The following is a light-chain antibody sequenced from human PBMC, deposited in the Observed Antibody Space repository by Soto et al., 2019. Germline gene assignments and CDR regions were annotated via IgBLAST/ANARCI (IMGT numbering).Light chain of an antibody. CDR2: GAS. J-gene: IGKJ2*01. Sequence: EIVWTQSPGTLSLSPGERVTLSCRASQSVSSSYLAWYQQKPAQAPRLLIYGASNRATGIPDRFSGSGSGTEFTLTISRLEPEDFAVYYCQQYGGSPPYTFGQGTKLEIK. V-gene: IGKV3-20*01. CDR1: QSVSSSY. CDR3: QQYGGSPPYT.